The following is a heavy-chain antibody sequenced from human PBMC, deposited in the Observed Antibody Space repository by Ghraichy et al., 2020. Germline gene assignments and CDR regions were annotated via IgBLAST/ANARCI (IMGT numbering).Heavy chain of an antibody. CDR2: IYYSGST. Sequence: ETLSLTCTVSGGSISSNSYYWGWIRQPPGKGLEWIGSIYYSGSTYFNPSLKSRVTISVDTSKNQFSLKLSSVTAADTAVYYCARQWVYGGNWGHLYYSDYWGQGILVTVSA. J-gene: IGHJ4*02. CDR3: ARQWVYGGNWGHLYYSDY. CDR1: GGSISSNSYY. D-gene: IGHD4-23*01. V-gene: IGHV4-39*01.